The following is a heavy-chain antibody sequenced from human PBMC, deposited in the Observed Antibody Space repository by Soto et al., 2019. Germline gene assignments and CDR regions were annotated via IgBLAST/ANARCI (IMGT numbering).Heavy chain of an antibody. Sequence: QLQRQESGPGLVKPSETLSLTCTVSGGSISSGSYYWGWIRQPPGKGLEWIGCINYSGSTYYNPSLKRRGTIFVATSNNQFSLKLTYVTAADKAVYYCGRLAVTRTFDKWGQGTRVNVSS. CDR1: GGSISSGSYY. J-gene: IGHJ4*02. CDR2: INYSGST. CDR3: GRLAVTRTFDK. V-gene: IGHV4-39*01. D-gene: IGHD4-17*01.